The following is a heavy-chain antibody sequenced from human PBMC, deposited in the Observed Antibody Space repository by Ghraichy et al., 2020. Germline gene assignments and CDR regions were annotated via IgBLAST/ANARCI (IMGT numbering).Heavy chain of an antibody. CDR3: ARAPYDYVWGSYRSGRFDY. D-gene: IGHD3-16*02. V-gene: IGHV4-34*01. CDR2: INHSGST. Sequence: SETLSLTCAVYGGSFSGYYWSWIRQPPGKGLEWIGEINHSGSTNYNPSLKSRVTISVDTSKNQFSLKLSSVTAADTAVYYCARAPYDYVWGSYRSGRFDYWGQGTLVTVSS. CDR1: GGSFSGYY. J-gene: IGHJ4*02.